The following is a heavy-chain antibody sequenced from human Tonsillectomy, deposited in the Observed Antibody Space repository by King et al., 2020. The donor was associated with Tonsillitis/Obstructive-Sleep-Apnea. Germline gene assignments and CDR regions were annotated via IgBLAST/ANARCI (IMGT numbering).Heavy chain of an antibody. CDR2: ISSTSSYT. CDR3: AREISDLYDN. D-gene: IGHD2-21*01. J-gene: IGHJ4*02. Sequence: QVQLVESGGGLVKPGRSLTLSCAASGFTFSDFYMSWIRQVPGKGLEWLSDISSTSSYTNYADSVKGRFTISRDNAKNALYLQMNNVRAEDTAVYYCAREISDLYDNWGQGTLVTVSS. V-gene: IGHV3-11*05. CDR1: GFTFSDFY.